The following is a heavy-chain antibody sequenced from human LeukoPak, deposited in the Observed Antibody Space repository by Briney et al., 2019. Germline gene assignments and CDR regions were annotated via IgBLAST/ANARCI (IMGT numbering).Heavy chain of an antibody. CDR1: GFTFSIYS. Sequence: GGSLRLSCAASGFTFSIYSMNWVRQAPGEGLEWVSSISSISSYIYYTDSVKGRFTISRDNAKNSLYLQMNSLRAEDTAVYYCASATGDCSGGSCYGDAFDIWGQGTMVTVSS. J-gene: IGHJ3*02. V-gene: IGHV3-21*01. CDR2: ISSISSYI. CDR3: ASATGDCSGGSCYGDAFDI. D-gene: IGHD2-15*01.